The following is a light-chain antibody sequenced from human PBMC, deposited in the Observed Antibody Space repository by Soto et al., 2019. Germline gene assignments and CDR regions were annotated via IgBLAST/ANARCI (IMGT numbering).Light chain of an antibody. CDR2: TDN. Sequence: QSVLTQPPSASGTPGQRVTISCSGSSSNIGSNILNCYQHLPGTAPKLLIKTDNQRPSGVPDLFSGSKSDTSSSLAISGLQSEEEADYYCAAWDDSLNGLLFGGGTKLTVL. CDR1: SSNIGSNI. CDR3: AAWDDSLNGLL. J-gene: IGLJ3*02. V-gene: IGLV1-44*01.